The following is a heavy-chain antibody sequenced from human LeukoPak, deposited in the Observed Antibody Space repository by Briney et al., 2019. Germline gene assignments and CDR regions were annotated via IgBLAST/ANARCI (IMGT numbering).Heavy chain of an antibody. Sequence: SETLSLTCAVSGGSISSGSYYWSWIRQPAGKGLEWIGRIYTSGSTNYNPSLKSRVTISVDTSKNQFSLKLSSVTAADTAVYYCARELYYDSSGYYFSFDYWGQGTLVTVSS. CDR3: ARELYYDSSGYYFSFDY. V-gene: IGHV4-61*02. D-gene: IGHD3-22*01. J-gene: IGHJ4*02. CDR1: GGSISSGSYY. CDR2: IYTSGST.